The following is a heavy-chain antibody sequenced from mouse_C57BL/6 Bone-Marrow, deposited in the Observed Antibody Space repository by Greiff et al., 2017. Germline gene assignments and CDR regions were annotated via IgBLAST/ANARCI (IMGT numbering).Heavy chain of an antibody. V-gene: IGHV2-2*01. D-gene: IGHD1-1*01. CDR3: ARVPHYYGSSLYYAMDY. Sequence: VQLQQSGPGLVQPSQSLSITCTVSGFSLTSYGVHWVRQSPGKGLEWLGVIWSGGSTDYNAAFISRLSISKDNSKSQVFFNMNSLQADDTAIYYCARVPHYYGSSLYYAMDYWGQGTSVTVSS. CDR2: IWSGGST. J-gene: IGHJ4*01. CDR1: GFSLTSYG.